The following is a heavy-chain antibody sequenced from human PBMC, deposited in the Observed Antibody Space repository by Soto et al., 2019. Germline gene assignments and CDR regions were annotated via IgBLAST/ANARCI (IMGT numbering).Heavy chain of an antibody. J-gene: IGHJ4*02. CDR3: AKPPRRDYGSGMSPHDY. V-gene: IGHV3-23*01. CDR2: ISGSGGST. D-gene: IGHD3-10*01. Sequence: EVQLLESGGGLVQPGGSLRLSCAASGFTFSSYAMSWVRQAPGKGLEWVSAISGSGGSTYYADSVKGRFTISRDNSKNTLYLQMNSLRAEDTAVYYCAKPPRRDYGSGMSPHDYWGQGTLVTVSS. CDR1: GFTFSSYA.